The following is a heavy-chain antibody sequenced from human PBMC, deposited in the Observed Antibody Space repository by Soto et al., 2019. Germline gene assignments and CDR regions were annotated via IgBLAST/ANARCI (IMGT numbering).Heavy chain of an antibody. V-gene: IGHV3-53*01. D-gene: IGHD5-18*01. CDR2: ISSGGRT. J-gene: IGHJ3*02. CDR1: GFTVSSNY. Sequence: GSLRLSCAASGFTVSSNYMTWVRQGSGKGLEWVSLISSGGRTYYADSVKGRLTISRDNSKNTLWLQMNSLRAEDTAVCYCARERLHDRDGYPSGFDIWGQGTTVTVSS. CDR3: ARERLHDRDGYPSGFDI.